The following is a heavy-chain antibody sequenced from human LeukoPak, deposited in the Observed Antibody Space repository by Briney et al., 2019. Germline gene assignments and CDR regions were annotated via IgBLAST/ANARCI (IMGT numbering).Heavy chain of an antibody. V-gene: IGHV5-51*01. Sequence: GESLKISCKGSGYSFTSYWIGWVRQMPGKGLEWMGIIYLGDADTRYSPSFQGPVTISADKSISTAYLQSSTLNASDTAMYYCARHNLETYSYDSSGYYSEWFDPWGQGTLVTVSS. CDR3: ARHNLETYSYDSSGYYSEWFDP. D-gene: IGHD3-22*01. CDR2: IYLGDADT. CDR1: GYSFTSYW. J-gene: IGHJ5*02.